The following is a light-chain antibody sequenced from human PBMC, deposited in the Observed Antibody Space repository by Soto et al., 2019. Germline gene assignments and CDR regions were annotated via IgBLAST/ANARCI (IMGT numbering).Light chain of an antibody. CDR2: DAS. CDR1: QSVSSY. J-gene: IGKJ5*01. CDR3: QQRSKWPIT. V-gene: IGKV3-11*01. Sequence: EIVWTKSPATLSLSPWERDNLSCMASQSVSSYLAWYQQKPGQAPRLLIYDASNRATGIPARFSGSGSGTDFTLTISSLDPEDFAVYYCQQRSKWPITFGQGTRLEIK.